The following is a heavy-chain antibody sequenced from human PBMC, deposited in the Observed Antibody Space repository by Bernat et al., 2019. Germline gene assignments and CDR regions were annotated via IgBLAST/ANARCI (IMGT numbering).Heavy chain of an antibody. V-gene: IGHV3-11*06. Sequence: QDQLVESGGGLVKPGGSLRLSCAGSGFTFSYYYMSWFRQAPGKGLEWISYISPSSAYTNYVDSVKGRFTISRDNSKNTLYLQMNSLRAEDTAVYYCTVWGDYRHYWGQGTLVTVSS. CDR1: GFTFSYYY. D-gene: IGHD4-17*01. J-gene: IGHJ4*02. CDR2: ISPSSAYT. CDR3: TVWGDYRHY.